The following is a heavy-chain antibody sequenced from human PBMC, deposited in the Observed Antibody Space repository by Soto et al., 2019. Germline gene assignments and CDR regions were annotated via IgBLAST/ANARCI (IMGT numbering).Heavy chain of an antibody. Sequence: ASVKISCKSSGYTFTSYGISWVRQAPGQGLEWMGWISAYNGNTNYAQKLQGRVTMTTDTSTSTAYMELRSLRSDDTAVSYCARVRYRNSESYYDSSGPEDYFDYWVQGSRDTV. V-gene: IGHV1-18*01. D-gene: IGHD3-22*01. CDR1: GYTFTSYG. CDR2: ISAYNGNT. CDR3: ARVRYRNSESYYDSSGPEDYFDY. J-gene: IGHJ4*02.